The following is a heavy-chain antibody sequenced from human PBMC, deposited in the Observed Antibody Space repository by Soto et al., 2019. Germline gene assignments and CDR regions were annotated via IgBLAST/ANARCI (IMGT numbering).Heavy chain of an antibody. D-gene: IGHD6-19*01. CDR2: IYHSGST. J-gene: IGHJ5*02. CDR3: ARDEGLQWLVPGAHYNWFDP. CDR1: GYSISSGYY. Sequence: SETLSLTCAVSGYSISSGYYWGWIRQPPGKGLEWIGSIYHSGSTYYNPSLKSRVTISVDTSKSQFSLKLSSVTAADTAVYYCARDEGLQWLVPGAHYNWFDPWGQGTLVTVSS. V-gene: IGHV4-38-2*02.